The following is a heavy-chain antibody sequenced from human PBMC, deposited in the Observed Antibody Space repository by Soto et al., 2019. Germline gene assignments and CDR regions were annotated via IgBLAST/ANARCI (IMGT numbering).Heavy chain of an antibody. CDR1: GFTVSSNY. V-gene: IGHV3-53*01. J-gene: IGHJ6*02. Sequence: GGSLRLSCAASGFTVSSNYMSWVRQAPGKGLEWVSVIYSGGSTYYADSVKGRFTISRDNSKNTLYLQMNSLRAEDTAVYYCAREELELRHFYGMDVWGQGTTVTVSS. CDR2: IYSGGST. D-gene: IGHD1-7*01. CDR3: AREELELRHFYGMDV.